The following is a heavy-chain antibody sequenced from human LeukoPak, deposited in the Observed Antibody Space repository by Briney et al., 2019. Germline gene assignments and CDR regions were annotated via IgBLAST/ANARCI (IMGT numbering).Heavy chain of an antibody. D-gene: IGHD3-10*01. CDR1: GFSFNNHA. Sequence: GGSLRLSCVASGFSFNNHAMNWVRQAPGKGLEWVSTISVSGDSTFYADSVQGRFTISRDTSRNSLSLHMNSLSAEDTAVYFCARRGGRNGWGDFDYWGQGTLVTVSS. V-gene: IGHV3-23*01. CDR2: ISVSGDST. J-gene: IGHJ4*02. CDR3: ARRGGRNGWGDFDY.